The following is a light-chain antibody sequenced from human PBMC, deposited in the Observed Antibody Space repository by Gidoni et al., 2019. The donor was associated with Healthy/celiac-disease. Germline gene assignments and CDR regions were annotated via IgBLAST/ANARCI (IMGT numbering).Light chain of an antibody. V-gene: IGKV3-20*01. Sequence: EIVLTQSPGTLSLSPGERATLACRSSQSVSSSYVAWYQPKPVQAPRLLIYGASSRATGIPDRFSGSWSGTDFTLTIIRLEPEDFAVYYCQQYGSSPPGTFGQGTKLEIK. CDR3: QQYGSSPPGT. CDR2: GAS. CDR1: QSVSSSY. J-gene: IGKJ2*01.